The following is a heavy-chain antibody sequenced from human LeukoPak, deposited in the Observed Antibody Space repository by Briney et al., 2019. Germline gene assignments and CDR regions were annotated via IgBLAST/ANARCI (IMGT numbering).Heavy chain of an antibody. CDR1: GYTFTGYY. CDR3: ARDKIRSRIVVVTTNPYGMDV. D-gene: IGHD2-21*02. J-gene: IGHJ6*02. V-gene: IGHV1-2*02. CDR2: INPNSGGT. Sequence: ASVKVSCKASGYTFTGYYMHWVRQAPGQGLEWTGWINPNSGGTNYAQKFQGRVTMTRDTSISTAYMELSRLRSDDTAVYYCARDKIRSRIVVVTTNPYGMDVWGQGTTVTVSS.